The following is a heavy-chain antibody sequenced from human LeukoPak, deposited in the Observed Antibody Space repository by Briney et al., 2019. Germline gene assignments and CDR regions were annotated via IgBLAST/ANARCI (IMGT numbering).Heavy chain of an antibody. CDR2: INPNSGGT. J-gene: IGHJ3*02. CDR1: GYTFTGYY. D-gene: IGHD3-22*01. CDR3: AIALPTYYYDSSGSGNAFDI. Sequence: ASVKVSCKASGYTFTGYYMHWVRQAPGQGLEWMGWINPNSGGTNYAQKFQGRVTMTRDTSISTAYMELSRLRSDDTAVYYCAIALPTYYYDSSGSGNAFDIWGQGTMVTVSS. V-gene: IGHV1-2*02.